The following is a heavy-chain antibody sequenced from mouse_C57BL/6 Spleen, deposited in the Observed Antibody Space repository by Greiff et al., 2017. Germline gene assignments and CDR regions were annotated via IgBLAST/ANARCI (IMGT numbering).Heavy chain of an antibody. D-gene: IGHD2-3*01. CDR2: INPGSGGT. CDR3: ARTLYDGYYYAMDY. J-gene: IGHJ4*01. CDR1: GYAFTNYL. Sequence: VQVVESGAELVRPGTSVKVSCKASGYAFTNYLIVWVKQRPGQGLEWIGVINPGSGGTNYNEKFKGKATLTADKSSSTAYMQLSSLTSEDSAVYFCARTLYDGYYYAMDYWGQGTSVTVSA. V-gene: IGHV1-54*01.